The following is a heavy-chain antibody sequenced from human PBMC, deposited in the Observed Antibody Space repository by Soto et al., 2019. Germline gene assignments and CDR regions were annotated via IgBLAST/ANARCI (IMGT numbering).Heavy chain of an antibody. V-gene: IGHV3-7*05. CDR2: IKQDGSEK. D-gene: IGHD6-13*01. CDR3: ARDLGQQLAPYYFDY. Sequence: PGGSLRLSCAASGFTFSSYWMSWVRQAPGKGLEWVANIKQDGSEKYYVDSVKGRFTISRDNAKNSLYLQMNSLRAEDTAVYYCARDLGQQLAPYYFDYWGQGTLVTVSS. J-gene: IGHJ4*02. CDR1: GFTFSSYW.